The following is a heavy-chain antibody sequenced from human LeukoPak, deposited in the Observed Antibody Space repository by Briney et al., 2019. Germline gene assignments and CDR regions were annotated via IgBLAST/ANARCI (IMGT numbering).Heavy chain of an antibody. Sequence: HPGGSLRLSCAASGFTFSNYAMSWVRQAPGXGXXXXXXXSGSGVNTYXAXXXXXXXTISXDNSKNTLYXQMNSLRADDTAVYYCAKXREENILTGYYFDYWGQGTLVTVSS. CDR2: XSGSGVNT. CDR3: AKXREENILTGYYFDY. D-gene: IGHD3-9*01. CDR1: GFTFSNYA. J-gene: IGHJ4*02. V-gene: IGHV3-23*01.